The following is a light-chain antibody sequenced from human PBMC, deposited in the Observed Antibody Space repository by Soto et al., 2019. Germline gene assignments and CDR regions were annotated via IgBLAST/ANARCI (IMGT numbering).Light chain of an antibody. J-gene: IGKJ4*01. CDR2: AAS. CDR1: QGINSA. Sequence: GDRVTITCRASQGINSALAWYLQKPGKAPRLLINAASTLQSGVPSRFSGGESGTEFTLTISSLQPEDFATYYCQQVKSYPLTFGGGTKVEIK. V-gene: IGKV1-9*01. CDR3: QQVKSYPLT.